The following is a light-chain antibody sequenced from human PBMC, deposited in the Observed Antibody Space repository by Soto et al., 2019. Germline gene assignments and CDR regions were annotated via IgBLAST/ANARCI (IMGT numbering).Light chain of an antibody. V-gene: IGKV3-15*01. CDR1: ESINSN. Sequence: EIVMTQYPATLSVSQGERATLSCRASESINSNLACSQQKPGQAPRLLIYRTSNRATGVPARFSGSGSWTEFTLTISSLQSEDFAVFYCQQYKAWPLTFGGGTNVELK. CDR3: QQYKAWPLT. J-gene: IGKJ4*01. CDR2: RTS.